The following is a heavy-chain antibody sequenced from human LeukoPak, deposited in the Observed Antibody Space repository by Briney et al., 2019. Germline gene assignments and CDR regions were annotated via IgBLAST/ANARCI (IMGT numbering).Heavy chain of an antibody. V-gene: IGHV4-4*07. Sequence: PSETLSLTCTVSGGSIGGDSWHWIRQPAGNVLEWIGRIFASGSTDYNPSLKSRLTMSIDTSNKQFSLRLTSVTDADTAVYYCARFYFDSVGHYFDYWGQGTPVTVSS. J-gene: IGHJ4*02. D-gene: IGHD3-9*01. CDR2: IFASGST. CDR3: ARFYFDSVGHYFDY. CDR1: GGSIGGDS.